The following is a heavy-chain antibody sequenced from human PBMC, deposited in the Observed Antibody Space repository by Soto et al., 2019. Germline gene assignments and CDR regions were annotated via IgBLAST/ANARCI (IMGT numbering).Heavy chain of an antibody. CDR1: GFTFDDYG. J-gene: IGHJ6*03. D-gene: IGHD3-3*01. CDR3: ARVGYYDFWSGYDNYYYYMDV. CDR2: INWNGGST. Sequence: GGSLRLSCAASGFTFDDYGMSWVRQAPGKGLEWVSGINWNGGSTGYADSVKGRFTISRDNAKNSLYLQMNSLRAEDTALYHCARVGYYDFWSGYDNYYYYMDVWGKGTTVTVSS. V-gene: IGHV3-20*01.